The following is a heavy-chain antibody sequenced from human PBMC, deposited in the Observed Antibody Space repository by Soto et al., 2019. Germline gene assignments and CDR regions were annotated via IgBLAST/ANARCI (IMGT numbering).Heavy chain of an antibody. CDR2: ISWNSGSI. Sequence: GGSLRLSCAASGFTFDDYAMHWVRQAPGKGLEWVSGISWNSGSIGYADSVKGRFTISRDNAKNSLYLQMNSLRAEDTALYYCAKDISTQWTGDDAFDIWGQGTMVTVSS. CDR3: AKDISTQWTGDDAFDI. CDR1: GFTFDDYA. V-gene: IGHV3-9*01. D-gene: IGHD7-27*01. J-gene: IGHJ3*02.